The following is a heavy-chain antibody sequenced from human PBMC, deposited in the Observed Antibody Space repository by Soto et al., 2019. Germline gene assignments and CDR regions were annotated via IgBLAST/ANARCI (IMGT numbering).Heavy chain of an antibody. CDR1: GYTFTSYV. J-gene: IGHJ4*02. D-gene: IGHD1-26*01. CDR2: ISGYNGDT. V-gene: IGHV1-18*01. Sequence: QVQLMQSGAEVRKPGASVNVSCKASGYTFTSYVISWVRQAPGQGLEWMGWISGYNGDTNYAQNFQGRVTMTTDTSTSTAYMELRIQRYDDTAVYFCACALFSGSFLPGYWGQGPLVTVSS. CDR3: ACALFSGSFLPGY.